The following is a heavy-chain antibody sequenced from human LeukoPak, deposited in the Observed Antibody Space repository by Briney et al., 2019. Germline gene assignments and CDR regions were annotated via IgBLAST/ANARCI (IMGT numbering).Heavy chain of an antibody. V-gene: IGHV3-30*18. J-gene: IGHJ4*02. CDR1: GFTFSSYG. Sequence: GGSLRLSCAASGFTFSSYGMHWVRQAPGKGLEWVAVISYDGSNKYYADSVKGRFTISRDNSKNTLYLQMNSLRAEDTAVYYCAKGAGYYSDYWGQGTLVTVSS. CDR2: ISYDGSNK. D-gene: IGHD6-25*01. CDR3: AKGAGYYSDY.